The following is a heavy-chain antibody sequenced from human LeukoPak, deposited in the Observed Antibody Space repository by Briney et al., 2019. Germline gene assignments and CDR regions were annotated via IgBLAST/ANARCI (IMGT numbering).Heavy chain of an antibody. CDR2: IYTSGST. V-gene: IGHV4-61*02. D-gene: IGHD5-24*01. CDR3: AREGGDGYNLYYFDY. Sequence: SETLSLTCTASGFSISSGSYYWIWLGQAAGLGLVWIGSIYTSGSTNYNPSLKSRVTISVDTSKNQFSLKLSSVTAADTAVYYCAREGGDGYNLYYFDYWGQGTLVTVSS. CDR1: GFSISSGSYY. J-gene: IGHJ4*02.